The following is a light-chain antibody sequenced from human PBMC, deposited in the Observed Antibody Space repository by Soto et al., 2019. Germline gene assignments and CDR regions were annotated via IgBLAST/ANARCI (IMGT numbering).Light chain of an antibody. CDR3: QQYGSSPYT. CDR1: QNFGNTF. Sequence: ETVLTQSPGTLSLSPGEIATLSCRASQNFGNTFLAWYQQKPGQAPRRLIYGASDRATGIPDRFSGSGSGTDFTLTISRLEPEDFAVYYCQQYGSSPYTFGQGTKLEIK. V-gene: IGKV3-20*01. CDR2: GAS. J-gene: IGKJ2*01.